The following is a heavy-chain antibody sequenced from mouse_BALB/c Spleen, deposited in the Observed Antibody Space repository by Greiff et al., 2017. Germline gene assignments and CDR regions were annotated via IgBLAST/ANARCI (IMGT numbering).Heavy chain of an antibody. V-gene: IGHV2-9*02. Sequence: QVQLKESGPCLVAPSQTLSIPCTASGFSLTSYGVPWVRQPPGKGLGWLGLIWAGGSTNYNSALMSRLSISKDNSKSQVFLKMNSLQTDDAAMYYCAREGDGYPWGQGTSVTDSA. CDR1: GFSLTSYG. J-gene: IGHJ4*01. D-gene: IGHD1-2*01. CDR2: IWAGGST. CDR3: AREGDGYP.